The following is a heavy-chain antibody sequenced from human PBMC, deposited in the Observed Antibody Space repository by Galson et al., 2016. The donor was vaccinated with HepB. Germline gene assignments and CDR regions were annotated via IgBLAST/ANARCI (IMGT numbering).Heavy chain of an antibody. J-gene: IGHJ4*02. Sequence: SLRLSCAASGFTFKNYWMTWVRQAPGRGLEWVANIKEDGSDKHYVDSVRGRFTISRDNAKNSVYLQLNSLRADDTAVHYCARDGDNWNDFDCWGQGTLVTVSS. D-gene: IGHD1-1*01. CDR1: GFTFKNYW. V-gene: IGHV3-7*04. CDR3: ARDGDNWNDFDC. CDR2: IKEDGSDK.